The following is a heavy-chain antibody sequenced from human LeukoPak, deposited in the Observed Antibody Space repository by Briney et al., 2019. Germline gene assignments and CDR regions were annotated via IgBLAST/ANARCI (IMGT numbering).Heavy chain of an antibody. D-gene: IGHD1-26*01. CDR3: ASGRPLGFDY. V-gene: IGHV4-59*01. Sequence: PSETLSLTCTVSGDSISSYYWTWIRQPPGKGLEWIGYIYYGGTTNYNPSLKSRVTISVDTSKNQFSLKLSSVTAADTAVYYCASGRPLGFDYWGQGTLVTVSS. J-gene: IGHJ4*02. CDR1: GDSISSYY. CDR2: IYYGGTT.